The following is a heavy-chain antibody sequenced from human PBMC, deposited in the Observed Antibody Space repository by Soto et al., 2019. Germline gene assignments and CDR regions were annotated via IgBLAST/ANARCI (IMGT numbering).Heavy chain of an antibody. D-gene: IGHD4-17*01. CDR1: GGTFSSYA. CDR3: ARGGTYGDSHNWFDP. Sequence: SEKVSWKASGGTFSSYAISWVRQAPGQGLEWMGGIIPIFGTANYAQKFQGRVTITADKSTSTAYMELSSLRSEDTAVYYCARGGTYGDSHNWFDPWGQGTLVTVSS. CDR2: IIPIFGTA. V-gene: IGHV1-69*06. J-gene: IGHJ5*02.